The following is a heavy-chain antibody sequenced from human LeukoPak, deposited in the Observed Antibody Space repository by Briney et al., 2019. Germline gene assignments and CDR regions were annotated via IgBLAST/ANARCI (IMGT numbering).Heavy chain of an antibody. D-gene: IGHD3-10*01. V-gene: IGHV4-34*01. CDR1: GGSFSGYY. Sequence: SETLSLTCAVYGGSFSGYYWSWIRQPPGKGLEWIGEINHSGSTNYNPSLKSRVTISVDTSKNQFSLKLSSVTAADTAVYYCARGGVLLWFGEPDDAFDIWGQGTMVTVSS. CDR3: ARGGVLLWFGEPDDAFDI. J-gene: IGHJ3*02. CDR2: INHSGST.